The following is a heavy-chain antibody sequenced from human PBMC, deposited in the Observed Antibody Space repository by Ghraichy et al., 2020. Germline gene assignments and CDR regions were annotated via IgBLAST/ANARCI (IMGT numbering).Heavy chain of an antibody. V-gene: IGHV4-4*09. Sequence: SQTRSLTCTVSGGSISSYYWSWIRQPPGKGLEWIGYIYTSGSTNYNPSLKSRVTISVDTSKNQFSLKLSSVTAADTAVYYCASADCSGGSCYSDYWGQGTLVTVSS. CDR2: IYTSGST. D-gene: IGHD2-15*01. J-gene: IGHJ4*02. CDR1: GGSISSYY. CDR3: ASADCSGGSCYSDY.